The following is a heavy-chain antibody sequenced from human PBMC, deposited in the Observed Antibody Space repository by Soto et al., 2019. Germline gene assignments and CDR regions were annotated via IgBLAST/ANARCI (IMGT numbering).Heavy chain of an antibody. J-gene: IGHJ3*02. Sequence: GESLKISCAASGFTFSSYSMNWVRQAPGKGLEWVSYISSSSSTIYYADSVKGRFTISRDNAKNSLYLQMNSLRDEDTAVYYCARPRDPGSYYAFDIWGQGTMVTVSS. V-gene: IGHV3-48*02. CDR1: GFTFSSYS. D-gene: IGHD1-26*01. CDR2: ISSSSSTI. CDR3: ARPRDPGSYYAFDI.